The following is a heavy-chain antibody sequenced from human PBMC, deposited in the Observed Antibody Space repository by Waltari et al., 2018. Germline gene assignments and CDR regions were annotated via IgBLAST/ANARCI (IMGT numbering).Heavy chain of an antibody. V-gene: IGHV4-61*01. J-gene: IGHJ4*02. Sequence: QVQLQESGPGLVKPSETLSLICPVSGASVTSDNYYWSWIRQPPGKGLEWIGYTYFSGTSNYNPSLKSRVTISVDTSKNQFSLHLTSVTAADTAVYYCARTTNGDYFGDYWGQGTLVTVSS. CDR3: ARTTNGDYFGDY. D-gene: IGHD4-17*01. CDR2: TYFSGTS. CDR1: GASVTSDNYY.